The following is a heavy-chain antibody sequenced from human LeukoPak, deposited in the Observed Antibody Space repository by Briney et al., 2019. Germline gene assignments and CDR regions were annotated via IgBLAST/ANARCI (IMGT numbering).Heavy chain of an antibody. CDR3: ARDPSTTGTWFDP. Sequence: PSETPSLTCTVSGYSISSGYYWGWIRQPPGKGLEWIGSIYHSGSTYYNPSLKSRVTISVDTSKNQFSLKLSSVTAADTAVYYCARDPSTTGTWFDPWGQGTLVTVSS. CDR2: IYHSGST. CDR1: GYSISSGYY. V-gene: IGHV4-38-2*02. D-gene: IGHD4-17*01. J-gene: IGHJ5*02.